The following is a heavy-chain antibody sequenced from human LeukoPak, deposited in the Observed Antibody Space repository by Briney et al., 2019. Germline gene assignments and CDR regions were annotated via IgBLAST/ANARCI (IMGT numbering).Heavy chain of an antibody. CDR3: ASRSSGYYHAEYFQH. J-gene: IGHJ1*01. D-gene: IGHD3-22*01. CDR2: INTNTGNP. CDR1: GYTFTSYA. Sequence: ASVKVSCKAPGYTFTSYAMNWVRQAPGQGLEWMGWINTNTGNPTYAQGFTGRFVFSLDTSVSTAYLQISSLKAEDTAVYYCASRSSGYYHAEYFQHWGQGTLVTVSS. V-gene: IGHV7-4-1*02.